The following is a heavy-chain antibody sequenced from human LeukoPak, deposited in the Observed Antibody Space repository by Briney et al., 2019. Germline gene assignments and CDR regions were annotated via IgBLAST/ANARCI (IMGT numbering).Heavy chain of an antibody. CDR3: AREYNDFSYYYYYGMDV. CDR2: IYSGGST. V-gene: IGHV3-53*01. D-gene: IGHD3-3*01. CDR1: GFTFSSYW. Sequence: GGSLRLSCAASGFTFSSYWMSWVRQAPGKGLEWVSVIYSGGSTYYADSVKGRFTISRDNSKNTLYLQMNSLRAEDTAVYYCAREYNDFSYYYYYGMDVWGQGTTVTVSS. J-gene: IGHJ6*02.